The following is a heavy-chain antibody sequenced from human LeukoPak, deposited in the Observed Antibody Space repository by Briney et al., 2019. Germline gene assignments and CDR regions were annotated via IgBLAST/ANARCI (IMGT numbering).Heavy chain of an antibody. V-gene: IGHV3-74*01. CDR3: ARELPREVTLDY. J-gene: IGHJ4*02. D-gene: IGHD2-21*02. Sequence: GGSLRLSCAASGFTFIAYGMQWVRQAPGNGLVWVSRINNDGSSTSYADSVRGRFTISRDNAKNTLYLQMNSLRAEDTGVYYCARELPREVTLDYWGQGTLVTVSS. CDR1: GFTFIAYG. CDR2: INNDGSST.